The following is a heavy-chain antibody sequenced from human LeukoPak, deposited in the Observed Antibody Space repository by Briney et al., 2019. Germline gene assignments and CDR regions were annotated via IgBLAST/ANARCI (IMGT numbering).Heavy chain of an antibody. D-gene: IGHD5-24*01. CDR1: GFTFSSYA. CDR3: VRDRRDGKNLAYHFDF. V-gene: IGHV3-30-3*01. CDR2: MSYDGTSE. Sequence: GSLRLSCAASGFTFSSYAMHWVRQAPGKGLEWVAVMSYDGTSEYYADSVRGRFTISRDHSQDMLHLQMNSLRDEDTALYYCVRDRRDGKNLAYHFDFWGQGTLVTVSS. J-gene: IGHJ4*02.